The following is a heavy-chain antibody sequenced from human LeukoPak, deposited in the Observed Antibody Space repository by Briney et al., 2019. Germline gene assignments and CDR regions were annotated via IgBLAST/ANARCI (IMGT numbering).Heavy chain of an antibody. D-gene: IGHD6-19*01. V-gene: IGHV3-7*04. CDR3: VKVTRLADG. CDR2: IKPDGSEQ. J-gene: IGHJ4*02. Sequence: GGSLRLSCAASGFTFSKYWMSWVRQAPGEGLEWLADIKPDGSEQSYVDSVKGRFTISRDNAKSSLYLQMDSPTAEDTAVYYCVKVTRLADGWGQGTLVSVSS. CDR1: GFTFSKYW.